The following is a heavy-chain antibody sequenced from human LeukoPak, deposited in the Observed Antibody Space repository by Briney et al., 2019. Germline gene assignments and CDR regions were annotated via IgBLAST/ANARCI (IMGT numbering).Heavy chain of an antibody. Sequence: GGSLRLSCAASGFTFSSYGMSWVRQAPGKGLEWVSAISGSGGSTYYADSVKGRFTISRDNAKNSLYLQMNSLRAEDTAVYYCARVSIAAAGSNEFDPWGQGTLVTVSS. J-gene: IGHJ5*02. CDR1: GFTFSSYG. V-gene: IGHV3-23*01. CDR2: ISGSGGST. CDR3: ARVSIAAAGSNEFDP. D-gene: IGHD6-13*01.